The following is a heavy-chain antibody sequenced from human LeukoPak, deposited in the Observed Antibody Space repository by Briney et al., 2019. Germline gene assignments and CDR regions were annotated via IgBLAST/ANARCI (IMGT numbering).Heavy chain of an antibody. CDR3: ARGGGGVVAAPDNWFDP. V-gene: IGHV3-21*01. Sequence: GGSLRLSCAASGFTFSSYSMNWVRQAPGKGLEWVSSISSSSSYIYYADSVRGRFTISRDNARNSLYLQMNSLRAEDTAVYYCARGGGGVVAAPDNWFDPWGQGTLVTVSS. J-gene: IGHJ5*02. D-gene: IGHD2-15*01. CDR1: GFTFSSYS. CDR2: ISSSSSYI.